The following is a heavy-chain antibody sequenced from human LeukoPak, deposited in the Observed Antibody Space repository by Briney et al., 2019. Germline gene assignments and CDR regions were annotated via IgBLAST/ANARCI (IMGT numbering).Heavy chain of an antibody. CDR3: ARGTYYYDSSGYRGGWFDP. CDR1: GYTSTGYY. V-gene: IGHV1-2*02. J-gene: IGHJ5*02. D-gene: IGHD3-22*01. Sequence: ASVKVSCKASGYTSTGYYMHWVRQAPGQGLEWMGWINPNSGGTNYAQKFQGRVTMTRDTSISTAYMELSRLRSDDTAVYYCARGTYYYDSSGYRGGWFDPWGQGTLVTVSS. CDR2: INPNSGGT.